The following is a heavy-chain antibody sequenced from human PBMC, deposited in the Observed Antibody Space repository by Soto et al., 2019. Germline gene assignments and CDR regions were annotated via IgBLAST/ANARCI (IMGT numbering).Heavy chain of an antibody. J-gene: IGHJ3*02. CDR3: AKDPLRYFDWSDAFHI. D-gene: IGHD3-9*01. CDR1: GFTFSDDA. Sequence: PGGSLRLSCTASGFTFSDDAMSWLRQAPGKGLEWVSAISSSGGRTYYADSVKGRFTISRDISKNTLYLQMNSLRAEDTAVYYCAKDPLRYFDWSDAFHIWGQGTMVTVAS. V-gene: IGHV3-23*01. CDR2: ISSSGGRT.